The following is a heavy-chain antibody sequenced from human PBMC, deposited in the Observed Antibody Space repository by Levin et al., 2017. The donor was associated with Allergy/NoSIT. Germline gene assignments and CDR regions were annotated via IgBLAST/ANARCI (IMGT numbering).Heavy chain of an antibody. D-gene: IGHD5-18*01. CDR1: GGSFSGYY. Sequence: TSETLSLTCAVYGGSFSGYYWSWIRQPPGKGLEWIGEINHSGSTNYNPSLKSRVTISVDTSKNQFSLKLSSVTAADTAVYYCARGGRGIQMSYQNAWGQGTLVTVSS. J-gene: IGHJ4*02. V-gene: IGHV4-34*01. CDR3: ARGGRGIQMSYQNA. CDR2: INHSGST.